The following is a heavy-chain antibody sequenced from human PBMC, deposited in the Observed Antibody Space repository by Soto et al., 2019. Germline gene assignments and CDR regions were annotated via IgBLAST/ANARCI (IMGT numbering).Heavy chain of an antibody. J-gene: IGHJ5*02. CDR1: GFTFSSYA. D-gene: IGHD6-19*01. V-gene: IGHV3-23*01. Sequence: SLRLSCVPSGFTFSSYAMSWVRQAPGKGLEWVSSITGSGGATYHADSVKGRFTISRDNAKNTLYLQMNSLRAEDTAIYYCAKSSGWYVNNWLDPWGQGTLVTVSS. CDR3: AKSSGWYVNNWLDP. CDR2: ITGSGGAT.